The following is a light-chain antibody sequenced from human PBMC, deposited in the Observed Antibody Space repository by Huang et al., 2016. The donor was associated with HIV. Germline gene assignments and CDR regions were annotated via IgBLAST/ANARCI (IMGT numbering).Light chain of an antibody. V-gene: IGKV1-5*03. CDR2: QAS. Sequence: DIQMTQSPSTLSASVGDRVTITCRASQSISYWLAWYQQKPGKAPKLLVYQASRLESGVPSRFSGSGSGSEFTLTISSLQPDDFATYFCQQCYTSSYTFGQGTKLEIK. J-gene: IGKJ2*01. CDR1: QSISYW. CDR3: QQCYTSSYT.